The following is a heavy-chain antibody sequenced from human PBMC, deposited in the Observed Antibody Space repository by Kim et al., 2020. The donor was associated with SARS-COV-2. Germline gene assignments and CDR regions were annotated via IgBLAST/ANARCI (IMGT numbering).Heavy chain of an antibody. CDR2: INHSGST. D-gene: IGHD3-10*01. CDR1: GGSFSGYY. CDR3: ARNGVYMVRGVIIYYYGMDV. Sequence: SETLSLTCAVYGGSFSGYYWSWIRQPPGKGLEWIGEINHSGSTNYNPSLKSRVTISVDTSKNQFSLKLSSVTAADTAVYYCARNGVYMVRGVIIYYYGMDVWGQGTTVTVSS. J-gene: IGHJ6*02. V-gene: IGHV4-34*01.